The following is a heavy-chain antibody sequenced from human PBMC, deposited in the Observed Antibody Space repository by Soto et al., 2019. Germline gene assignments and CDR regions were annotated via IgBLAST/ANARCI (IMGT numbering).Heavy chain of an antibody. V-gene: IGHV3-23*01. CDR2: SSATGAGT. J-gene: IGHJ4*02. D-gene: IGHD1-7*01. Sequence: EVQLLESGGGLVQPGGSLRLSCAASGFTFSSYGMTWVRQAPGKGLEWVSFSSATGAGTYYADSVEGRFTISRDNSKNTLYLQMTSLRANDTAVYYCAKDRRAGGNYGFYSDFWGQGALVMVSS. CDR3: AKDRRAGGNYGFYSDF. CDR1: GFTFSSYG.